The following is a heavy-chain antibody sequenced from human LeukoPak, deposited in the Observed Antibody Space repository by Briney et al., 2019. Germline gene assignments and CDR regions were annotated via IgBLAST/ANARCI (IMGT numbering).Heavy chain of an antibody. Sequence: GGSLRLSCAASGFTFSKYSMSWVRQAPGKGLECVANIKEDGSEEYYVDSVKGRLTISRDNAKNSLYLQMNSLRVEDTAVYYCSRSPYWGQGTLVTVSS. CDR3: SRSPY. J-gene: IGHJ4*02. CDR2: IKEDGSEE. V-gene: IGHV3-7*01. CDR1: GFTFSKYS.